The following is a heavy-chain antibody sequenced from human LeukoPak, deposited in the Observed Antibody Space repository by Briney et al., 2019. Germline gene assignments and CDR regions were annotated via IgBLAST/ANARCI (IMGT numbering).Heavy chain of an antibody. J-gene: IGHJ6*03. CDR1: GFTFSDYY. CDR2: ISSSGSTI. D-gene: IGHD2-2*01. V-gene: IGHV3-11*04. Sequence: GGSLRLSGAASGFTFSDYYMSWIRQAPGKGLEGVSYISSSGSTIYYADSVKGRFTISRDNAKNSLYLQMNSLRAEDTAVYYCARGVDCSSTSCYVWHDYYYYMDVWGKGTTVTVSS. CDR3: ARGVDCSSTSCYVWHDYYYYMDV.